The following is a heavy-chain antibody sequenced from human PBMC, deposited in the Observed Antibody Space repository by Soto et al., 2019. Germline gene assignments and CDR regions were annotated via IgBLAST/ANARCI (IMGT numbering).Heavy chain of an antibody. D-gene: IGHD4-17*01. CDR1: GFTFSSYA. Sequence: QVQLEESGGGVVQPGRSLRLSCKGSGFTFSSYAIQWVRQAPGKGLEWVAAISADGTNKHTADSVKGRFTISRDNSRNTVYLQVNSLRVEDTAVYYCVRRLTTTVTAMGYWGQGTPVTVSS. V-gene: IGHV3-30-3*01. CDR2: ISADGTNK. CDR3: VRRLTTTVTAMGY. J-gene: IGHJ4*02.